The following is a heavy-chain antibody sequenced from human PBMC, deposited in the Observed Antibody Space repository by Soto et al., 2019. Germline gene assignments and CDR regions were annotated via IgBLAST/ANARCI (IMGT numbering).Heavy chain of an antibody. J-gene: IGHJ4*02. V-gene: IGHV1-3*05. D-gene: IGHD3-22*01. CDR1: GYTFTIYA. Sequence: QVQLVQSGAEEKKPGASVKVSCKASGYTFTIYAMHWVRQAPGQRLEWMGWINPGNGNTKYSHKVQGRVTITRDTSASTAYMELSSLRSEDTAVYYCARVGYDSSGLDFDYWGQGTLVTVSS. CDR2: INPGNGNT. CDR3: ARVGYDSSGLDFDY.